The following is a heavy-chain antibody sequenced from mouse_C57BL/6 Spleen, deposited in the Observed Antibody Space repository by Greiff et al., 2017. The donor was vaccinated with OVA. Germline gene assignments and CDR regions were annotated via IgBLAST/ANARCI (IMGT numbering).Heavy chain of an antibody. Sequence: EVQRVESGGGLVKPGGSLKLSCAASGFTFSSYAMSWVRQTPEKRLEWVATISDGGSYTYYPDNVKGRFTISRDNAKNNLYLQMSHLKSEDTAMYYCARVSTVVDYWYFDVWGTGTTVTVSS. CDR1: GFTFSSYA. D-gene: IGHD1-1*01. V-gene: IGHV5-4*01. J-gene: IGHJ1*03. CDR3: ARVSTVVDYWYFDV. CDR2: ISDGGSYT.